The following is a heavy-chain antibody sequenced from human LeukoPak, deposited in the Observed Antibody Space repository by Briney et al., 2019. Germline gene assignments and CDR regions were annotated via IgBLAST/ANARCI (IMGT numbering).Heavy chain of an antibody. CDR2: IYPGDSDT. CDR1: GYSFTSYW. CDR3: ATPQSTLVGAPDDGYFDL. D-gene: IGHD1-26*01. J-gene: IGHJ2*01. Sequence: GESLKISCKGSGYSFTSYWISWVRQMPGKGLEWMGIIYPGDSDTRYSPSFQGQVTISADKSISTAYLQWSSLKASDTAMYYSATPQSTLVGAPDDGYFDLWCRGTMVNVIS. V-gene: IGHV5-51*01.